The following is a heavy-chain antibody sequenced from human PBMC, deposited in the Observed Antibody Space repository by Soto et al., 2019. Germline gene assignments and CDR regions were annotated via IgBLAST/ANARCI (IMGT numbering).Heavy chain of an antibody. V-gene: IGHV3-11*01. CDR2: ISSSGSTI. CDR3: ARGVLMVYDDYYYMDV. CDR1: GFTFSDYY. J-gene: IGHJ6*03. Sequence: GGSLRLSCAASGFTFSDYYMSWIRQAPGKGLEWVSYISSSGSTIYYADSVKGRFTISRDNAKNSLYLQMNSLRAEDTAVYYCARGVLMVYDDYYYMDVWGKGTTVTVSS. D-gene: IGHD2-8*01.